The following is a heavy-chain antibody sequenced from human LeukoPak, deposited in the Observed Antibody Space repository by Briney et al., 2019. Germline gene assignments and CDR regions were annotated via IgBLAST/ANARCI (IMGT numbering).Heavy chain of an antibody. CDR1: GFTFSSYA. J-gene: IGHJ4*02. V-gene: IGHV3-64*01. CDR3: ARGTNRGAAGLVDY. Sequence: GGSLRLSCAASGFTFSSYAMSWVRQAPGKGLEYVSAISSNGGSTYYANSVKGRFTISRDNSKNTLYLQMGSLRAEDMAVYYCARGTNRGAAGLVDYWGQGTLVTVSS. D-gene: IGHD2-8*01. CDR2: ISSNGGST.